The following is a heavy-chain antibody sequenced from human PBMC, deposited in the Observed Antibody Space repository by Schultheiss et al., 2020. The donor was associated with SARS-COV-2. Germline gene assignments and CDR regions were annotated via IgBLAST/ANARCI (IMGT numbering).Heavy chain of an antibody. V-gene: IGHV4-61*10. CDR3: ASIRLHRDY. CDR2: KCYSGST. Sequence: SETLSLTCTVSGGSISSGSYYWSWIRQPAGKGLEWIGYKCYSGSTNCNPSLKSRVTMSVDTSKNQFSLKLSSVTAADTAVYYCASIRLHRDYWGQGTLVTVSS. CDR1: GGSISSGSYY. D-gene: IGHD4-11*01. J-gene: IGHJ4*02.